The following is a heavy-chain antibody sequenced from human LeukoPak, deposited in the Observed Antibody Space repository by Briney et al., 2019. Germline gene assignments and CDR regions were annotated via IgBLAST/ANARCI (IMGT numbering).Heavy chain of an antibody. Sequence: SETLSLTCTVSGGSISSSSYYWGWIRQPPGKGLEWIGIIYYSGSTYYNPSLKSRVTISVDTSKNQFSLKLSSVTAADTAVYYCASIPPFWSGYYDNWFDPWGQGTLVTVSS. CDR2: IYYSGST. CDR3: ASIPPFWSGYYDNWFDP. D-gene: IGHD3-3*01. J-gene: IGHJ5*02. CDR1: GGSISSSSYY. V-gene: IGHV4-39*01.